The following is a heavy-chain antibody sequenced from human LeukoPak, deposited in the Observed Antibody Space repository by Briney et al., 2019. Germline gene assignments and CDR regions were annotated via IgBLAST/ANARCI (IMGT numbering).Heavy chain of an antibody. V-gene: IGHV4-39*07. Sequence: ASETLSLTCTVSGGSISSSSYYWGWIRQPPGKGLEWIGSISYGGTTYYNPSLKSRVTISVDTSKNQFSLKLSSVTAADTAVYYCARDPSGYSIGWYMGAGYYFDYWGQGTLVTVSS. CDR3: ARDPSGYSIGWYMGAGYYFDY. CDR2: ISYGGTT. D-gene: IGHD6-19*01. CDR1: GGSISSSSYY. J-gene: IGHJ4*02.